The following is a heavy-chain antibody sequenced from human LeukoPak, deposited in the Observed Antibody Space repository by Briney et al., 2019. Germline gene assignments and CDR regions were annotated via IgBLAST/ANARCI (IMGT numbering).Heavy chain of an antibody. CDR1: RYSIWSVYY. CDR3: ARVLPGAANLSDP. Sequence: PSETLSLTCAVSRYSIWSVYYWGCSRQPPGKGLEWIGNIHHTGSTYHSPSLKSRVTISVDTSKNQFFLKLTSVTAADTAVYYCARVLPGAANLSDPWGQGTLVAVSS. D-gene: IGHD6-25*01. J-gene: IGHJ5*02. CDR2: IHHTGST. V-gene: IGHV4-38-2*01.